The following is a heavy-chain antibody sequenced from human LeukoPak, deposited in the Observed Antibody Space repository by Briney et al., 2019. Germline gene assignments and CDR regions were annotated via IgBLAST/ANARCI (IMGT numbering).Heavy chain of an antibody. V-gene: IGHV3-64*01. CDR2: ISSNGGRT. CDR3: ARQAPSLRNYFDY. CDR1: GFTFSSYA. J-gene: IGHJ4*01. Sequence: GGSLRLSCAASGFTFSSYAMHRVRQAPGKGLEYVSAISSNGGRTYYANSVKGRFTISRDNSKNTLYLQMGSLRAEDMAVYYCARQAPSLRNYFDYWGQGTLVTVSS.